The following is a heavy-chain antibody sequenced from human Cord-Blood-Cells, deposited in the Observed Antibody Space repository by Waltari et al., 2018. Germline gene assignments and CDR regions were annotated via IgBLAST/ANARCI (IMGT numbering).Heavy chain of an antibody. CDR1: GGSISSSSYY. J-gene: IGHJ4*02. D-gene: IGHD6-6*01. CDR2: IYYSGAT. CDR3: ARLEYRSYFDY. V-gene: IGHV4-39*01. Sequence: QLQLQESGPGLVKPSETLSLTCTVSGGSISSSSYYWGWIRQPPGKGLAWMGSIYYSGATYSNPSLESRVTISVDTSKNQFSLKLSSVTAADTAVYYCARLEYRSYFDYWCQGTLVTVSS.